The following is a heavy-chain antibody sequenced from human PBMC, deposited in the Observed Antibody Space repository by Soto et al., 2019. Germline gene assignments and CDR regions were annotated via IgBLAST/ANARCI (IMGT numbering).Heavy chain of an antibody. J-gene: IGHJ4*02. CDR3: TRLDTYSSGWVDY. CDR2: IRSKANSYAT. V-gene: IGHV3-73*01. CDR1: GFTFSGSA. D-gene: IGHD6-19*01. Sequence: PGGSLRLSCAASGFTFSGSAMHWVRQASGKGLEWVGRIRSKANSYATAYAASVKGRFTISRDDSKNTAYLQMNSLKTEDTAVYYCTRLDTYSSGWVDYWGQGTLVTVSS.